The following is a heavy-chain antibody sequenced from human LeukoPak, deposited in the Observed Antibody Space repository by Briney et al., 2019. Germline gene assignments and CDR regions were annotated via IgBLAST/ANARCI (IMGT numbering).Heavy chain of an antibody. Sequence: GGSLRLSCAASGFTFISYAMSWVRQAPGKGLEWVSAISGSGGSTYYADSVKGRFTISRDNSKNTLYLQMNSLRAEDTAVYYCANGEAGSGFLRYWGQGTLVTVSS. V-gene: IGHV3-23*01. CDR1: GFTFISYA. J-gene: IGHJ4*02. CDR2: ISGSGGST. D-gene: IGHD6-19*01. CDR3: ANGEAGSGFLRY.